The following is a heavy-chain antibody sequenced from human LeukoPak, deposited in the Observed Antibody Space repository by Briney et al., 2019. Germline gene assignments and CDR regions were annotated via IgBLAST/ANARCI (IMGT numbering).Heavy chain of an antibody. Sequence: GGSLRLSCAASGFTFDDYGMTWVRQAPGKGLEWVSSISCDGGSTGYADSVKGRFTISRDNAKNSLFLQMNSLRAEDTALYYCARDRGPYDSSGYYPYDAFDIWGQGTMVTVSS. J-gene: IGHJ3*02. V-gene: IGHV3-20*04. CDR2: ISCDGGST. D-gene: IGHD3-22*01. CDR3: ARDRGPYDSSGYYPYDAFDI. CDR1: GFTFDDYG.